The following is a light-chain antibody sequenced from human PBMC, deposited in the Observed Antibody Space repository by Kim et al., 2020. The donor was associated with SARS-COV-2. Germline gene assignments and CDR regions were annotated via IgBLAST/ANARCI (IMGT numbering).Light chain of an antibody. CDR3: QLRTNWLT. CDR2: DAS. Sequence: SVSPGERATLSCRASQSVSPYLAWYQQKPGQAPRLLIYDASKRATGIPARFSGSGSGTDFTLTISSLEPDDFAVYYCQLRTNWLTSGGGTKVDIK. V-gene: IGKV3-11*01. CDR1: QSVSPY. J-gene: IGKJ4*01.